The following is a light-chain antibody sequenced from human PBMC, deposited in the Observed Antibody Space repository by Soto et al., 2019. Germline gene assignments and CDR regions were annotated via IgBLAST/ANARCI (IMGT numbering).Light chain of an antibody. Sequence: EVVVTQSPDTLSLSPGETATLSCRASQSVSSSVAWYQHKPGQSPRLVVYSGDKRAPGIPPRFSGSGSGTDFTLTISSLESDDFATYYCQQYNSYSVTFGQGTKVEIK. CDR1: QSVSSS. J-gene: IGKJ1*01. V-gene: IGKV3-15*01. CDR2: SGD. CDR3: QQYNSYSVT.